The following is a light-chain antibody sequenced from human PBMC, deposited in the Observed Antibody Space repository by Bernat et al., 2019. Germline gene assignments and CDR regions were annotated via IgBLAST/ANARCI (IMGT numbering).Light chain of an antibody. J-gene: IGKJ1*01. V-gene: IGKV2-30*01. Sequence: DVVMTQSPLSLSVTLGQSASISCRSSQSPVYSDGNTFLNWYQQRPGQSPSRLIYQVSKPDCGVPDSFSGSGTGTDFTLKISRGEAEDVGVYYCMQGTHWPWTFGQGTKVEIK. CDR1: QSPVYSDGNTF. CDR2: QVS. CDR3: MQGTHWPWT.